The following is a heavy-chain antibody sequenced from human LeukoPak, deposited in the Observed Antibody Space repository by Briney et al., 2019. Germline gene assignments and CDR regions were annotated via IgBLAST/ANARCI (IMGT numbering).Heavy chain of an antibody. CDR1: GGTFSSYA. CDR2: IIPIFGTA. D-gene: IGHD6-6*01. CDR3: ARGLPYSSSSYYYYYMDV. V-gene: IGHV1-69*05. Sequence: ASVKVSCKASGGTFSSYAVSWVRQAPGQGLEWMGGIIPIFGTANYAQKFQGRVTMTRDMSTSTVYMELSSLRSEDTAVYYCARGLPYSSSSYYYYYMDVWGKGTTVTVSS. J-gene: IGHJ6*03.